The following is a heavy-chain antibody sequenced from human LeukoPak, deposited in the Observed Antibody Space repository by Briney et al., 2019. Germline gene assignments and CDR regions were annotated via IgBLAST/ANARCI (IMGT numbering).Heavy chain of an antibody. CDR3: ARGNLFGLDY. J-gene: IGHJ4*02. Sequence: SETLSLTCAVYGGSFSGYYWSWIRQPPGKGLEWIGEINHSGSTNYNPSLKSRVTISVDTSKNQFSLKLSSVTAADTAVYYCARGNLFGLDYWGQGTLVTVSS. V-gene: IGHV4-34*01. CDR1: GGSFSGYY. CDR2: INHSGST. D-gene: IGHD3/OR15-3a*01.